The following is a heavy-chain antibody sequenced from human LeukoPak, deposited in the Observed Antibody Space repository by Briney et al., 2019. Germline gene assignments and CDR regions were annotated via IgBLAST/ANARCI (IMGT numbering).Heavy chain of an antibody. CDR1: GFTFNDYY. CDR3: ATDGAGFDT. V-gene: IGHV3-11*01. J-gene: IGHJ5*02. Sequence: GGSLRLSCAASGFTFNDYYMSWIRQAPGKGLEWLSYINIGGTNTHYADSVKGRFTISRDNAKKSLYLEMNNLRAEDTAVYCCATDGAGFDTWGQGVLVTLSS. CDR2: INIGGTNT.